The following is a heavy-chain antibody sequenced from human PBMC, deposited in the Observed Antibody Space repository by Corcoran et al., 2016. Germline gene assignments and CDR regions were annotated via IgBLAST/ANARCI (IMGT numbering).Heavy chain of an antibody. CDR3: ARNMGIPGRFDY. J-gene: IGHJ4*02. CDR1: GFTLSRHG. V-gene: IGHV3-33*03. Sequence: QVQLVESGGGVVQPGGSLRLACAASGFTLSRHGMHWVHQAPGKSLEWVAIIWYDGSKTDYADSVKGRFTISRDTSKNTLYLQTTNRRAEDTAVYYCARNMGIPGRFDYWGQGTLVTVSS. D-gene: IGHD1-26*01. CDR2: IWYDGSKT.